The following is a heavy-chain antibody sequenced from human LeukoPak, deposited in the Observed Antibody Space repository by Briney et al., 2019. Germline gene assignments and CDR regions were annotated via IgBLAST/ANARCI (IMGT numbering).Heavy chain of an antibody. CDR2: IHYSGST. V-gene: IGHV4-31*03. CDR3: ARDSGDWFDP. Sequence: SQTLSLTCTDSGGSISSGGYYWSWIRQHPGKGLEWIGYIHYSGSTYYNPSLKSRVTISVDTSKNQFSLNLSSVTAADTAVYYCARDSGDWFDPWGQGTLVTVSS. J-gene: IGHJ5*02. CDR1: GGSISSGGYY.